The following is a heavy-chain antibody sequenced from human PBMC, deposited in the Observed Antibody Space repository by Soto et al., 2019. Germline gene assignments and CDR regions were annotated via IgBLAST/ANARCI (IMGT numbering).Heavy chain of an antibody. CDR3: ATCTNGVCYLDY. D-gene: IGHD2-8*01. Sequence: ASVKVSCKVSGYTLTELSMHWVRQAPGKGLEWMGGFDPEDGETIYAQKFQGRVTMTEDTSTDTAYTELSSLRSEDTAVYYCATCTNGVCYLDYWGQGTLVTVSS. CDR1: GYTLTELS. J-gene: IGHJ4*02. V-gene: IGHV1-24*01. CDR2: FDPEDGET.